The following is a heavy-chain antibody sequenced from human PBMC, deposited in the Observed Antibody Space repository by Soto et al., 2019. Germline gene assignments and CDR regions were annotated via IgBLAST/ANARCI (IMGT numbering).Heavy chain of an antibody. J-gene: IGHJ5*02. CDR3: ERQSQSSDWLFWLDP. V-gene: IGHV4-39*01. CDR2: IYYTGST. CDR1: GASIRTNTYN. D-gene: IGHD2-21*02. Sequence: ETLSLTCTVSGASIRTNTYNWAWIRQSPGKGLEWIGSIYYTGSTQYNPSLKSRVSIYIDTSKNQFSLSLRYVTAADTAVFYCERQSQSSDWLFWLDPWGQGTRVTVSS.